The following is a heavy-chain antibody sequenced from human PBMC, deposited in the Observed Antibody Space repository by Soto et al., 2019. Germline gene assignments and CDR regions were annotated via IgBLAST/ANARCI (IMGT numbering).Heavy chain of an antibody. Sequence: QVQLVQSGAEVKTPGSSVEVSCKASGGIFSSFSITWVRQVPGHGLEWMGGIIPMTGTPNYAEKFQGRLTLTADASTTTAYLVLSSLKSEDTAVYYCARGPILPGATSWLDAWGQGTVVIVSP. CDR2: IIPMTGTP. J-gene: IGHJ5*02. V-gene: IGHV1-69*01. CDR3: ARGPILPGATSWLDA. CDR1: GGIFSSFS. D-gene: IGHD2-2*01.